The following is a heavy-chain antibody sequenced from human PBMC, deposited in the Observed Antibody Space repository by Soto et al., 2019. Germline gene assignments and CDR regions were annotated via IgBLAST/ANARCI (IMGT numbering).Heavy chain of an antibody. V-gene: IGHV3-23*01. Sequence: RLSCAASGFTFSSYAMSWVRQAPGKGLEWVSAISGSGGSTYYADSVKGRFTISRDNSKNTLYLQMNSLRAEDTAVYYCAKDPAATLDYYYGMDVWGQGTTVT. CDR3: AKDPAATLDYYYGMDV. D-gene: IGHD2-2*01. CDR1: GFTFSSYA. CDR2: ISGSGGST. J-gene: IGHJ6*02.